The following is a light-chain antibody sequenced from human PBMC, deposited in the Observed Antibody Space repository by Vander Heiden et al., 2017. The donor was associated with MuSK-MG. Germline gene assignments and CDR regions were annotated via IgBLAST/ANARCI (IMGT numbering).Light chain of an antibody. CDR3: QQRYRNPPLFT. J-gene: IGKJ2*01. Sequence: DIQMTQSPSSLSASVGDRVTITCRASQSISSYLNWYQQKPGKALKLLIYAASSWQRGVTSRFSGSGYGTDFTLTISSRLPEDFAANYCQQRYRNPPLFTFGQGTKMEIK. CDR2: AAS. CDR1: QSISSY. V-gene: IGKV1-39*01.